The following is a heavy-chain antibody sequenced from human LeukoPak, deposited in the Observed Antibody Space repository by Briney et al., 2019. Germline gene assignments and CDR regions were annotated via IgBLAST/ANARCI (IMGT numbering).Heavy chain of an antibody. CDR2: IKEDGSEK. CDR3: ARTIRGY. CDR1: GFTFSNYW. Sequence: GGSLRLSCAASGFTFSNYWMSWVRQAPGQGLEWVANIKEDGSEKYYVDSVKGRFTISRDNAKNSLYLQMNSLRAEDTAVYYCARTIRGYWGQGTQVTVSS. V-gene: IGHV3-7*01. J-gene: IGHJ4*02. D-gene: IGHD3-10*01.